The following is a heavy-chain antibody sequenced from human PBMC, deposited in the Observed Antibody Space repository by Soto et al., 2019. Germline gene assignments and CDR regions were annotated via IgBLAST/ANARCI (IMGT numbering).Heavy chain of an antibody. CDR3: AIGRWELQLSYSGLDV. Sequence: QVQLVESGGGVVQPGRSLRLSCAASGFTFSNYGMHWVRQAPGKGLEWVASIWYDGSNDYYVDSVKGRFTISRDNPKNTMCLQMNSLRAEDTAVYYCAIGRWELQLSYSGLDVWGQGTTVTVSS. V-gene: IGHV3-33*03. D-gene: IGHD1-26*01. CDR2: IWYDGSND. CDR1: GFTFSNYG. J-gene: IGHJ6*02.